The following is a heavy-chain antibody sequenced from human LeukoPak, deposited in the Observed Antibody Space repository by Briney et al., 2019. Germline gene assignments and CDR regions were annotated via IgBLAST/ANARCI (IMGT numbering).Heavy chain of an antibody. V-gene: IGHV3-48*03. CDR3: ARQYGDPYYYYYMDV. D-gene: IGHD4-17*01. CDR1: GFTFSSYE. Sequence: GGSLRLSCAASGFTFSSYEMNWVRQAPGKGLEWVSYISSSGSTTYYADSVKGRFTISRDNAKNSLYLQMNSLRAEDTAVYYCARQYGDPYYYYYMDVWGIGTTVTLSS. J-gene: IGHJ6*03. CDR2: ISSSGSTT.